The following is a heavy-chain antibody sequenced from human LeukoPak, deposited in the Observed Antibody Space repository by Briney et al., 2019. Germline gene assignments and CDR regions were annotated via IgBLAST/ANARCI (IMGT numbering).Heavy chain of an antibody. J-gene: IGHJ6*03. CDR3: AKDKIVVVVAAYMDV. V-gene: IGHV3-23*01. D-gene: IGHD2-15*01. CDR1: GFTFSSYA. Sequence: GGSLRLSCAASGFTFSSYAMSWVRQAPGKGLEWVSAISGSGGSTYYADSVEGRFTISRDNSKNTLYLQMNSLRAEDTAVYYCAKDKIVVVVAAYMDVWGKGTTVTVSS. CDR2: ISGSGGST.